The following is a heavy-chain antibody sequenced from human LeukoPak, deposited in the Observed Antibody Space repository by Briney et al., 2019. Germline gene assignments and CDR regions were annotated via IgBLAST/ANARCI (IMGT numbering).Heavy chain of an antibody. V-gene: IGHV1-2*02. CDR3: ARVFGRQLPDY. Sequence: ASVKVSCKASGYTFTGYYIHWVRQAPGQGLEWMGWINPNSGGTNYAQKFQGRVTMTRDTSINTAYMEVSGLRSDDTAVYYCARVFGRQLPDYWGQGTLVTVSS. CDR2: INPNSGGT. D-gene: IGHD1-26*01. J-gene: IGHJ4*02. CDR1: GYTFTGYY.